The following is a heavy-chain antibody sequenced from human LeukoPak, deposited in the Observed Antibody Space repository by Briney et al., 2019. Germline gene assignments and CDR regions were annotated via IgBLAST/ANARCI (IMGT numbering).Heavy chain of an antibody. CDR3: VKDRPCETCMPMDA. CDR1: GFTVSSNY. CDR2: LGRSGEYK. V-gene: IGHV3-23*01. D-gene: IGHD2-2*01. Sequence: PGGSLRLSCAASGFTVSSNYMSWVRQAPGKGLEWVAGLGRSGEYKYYADSVEGRFTISRDNSKDTVSLQMNSLRAEDSAIYFCVKDRPCETCMPMDAWGQGTTVTVSS. J-gene: IGHJ6*02.